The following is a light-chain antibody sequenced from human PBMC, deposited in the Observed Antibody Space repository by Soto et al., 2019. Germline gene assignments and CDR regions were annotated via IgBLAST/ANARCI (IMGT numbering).Light chain of an antibody. V-gene: IGKV3-15*01. CDR2: GAY. CDR1: QSVAGD. Sequence: EVVMTQSPATLSVSPGERATLSCRASQSVAGDLAWYQQKPGQPPRLLIYGAYTRAPGIPDRFSGSGSGTEFSLTISSLQSEDFAVYYCHQYNNWPPWTFGQGNKVDIK. CDR3: HQYNNWPPWT. J-gene: IGKJ1*01.